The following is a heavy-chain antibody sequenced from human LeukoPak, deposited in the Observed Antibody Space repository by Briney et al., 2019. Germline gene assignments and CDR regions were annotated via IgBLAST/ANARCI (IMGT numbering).Heavy chain of an antibody. V-gene: IGHV3-48*01. CDR1: GFTFSSYS. CDR3: ARDAKSSGWQLPGEDYGMDV. CDR2: ISSSSSTI. Sequence: GGSLRLSCAASGFTFSSYSMNWVRQAPGKGLEWVSYISSSSSTIYHADSVKGRFTISRDNAKNTLYLQMNSLRAEDTAVYYCARDAKSSGWQLPGEDYGMDVWGQGTTVTVSS. J-gene: IGHJ6*02. D-gene: IGHD3-16*01.